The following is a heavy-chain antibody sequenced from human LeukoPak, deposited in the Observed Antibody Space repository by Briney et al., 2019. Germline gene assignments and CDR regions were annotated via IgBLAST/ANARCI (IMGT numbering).Heavy chain of an antibody. CDR1: GYTFTGYY. CDR3: ARGTEYSRSSGLDASDI. Sequence: ASVKVSCKVSGYTFTGYYMHWVRQAPGQGLEWMGWINPNSGGTNYAQRFQGRVTMTRDTSISTAYMELSRLRSDDTAVYYCARGTEYSRSSGLDASDIWGQGTKVTVSP. D-gene: IGHD6-6*01. CDR2: INPNSGGT. V-gene: IGHV1-2*02. J-gene: IGHJ3*02.